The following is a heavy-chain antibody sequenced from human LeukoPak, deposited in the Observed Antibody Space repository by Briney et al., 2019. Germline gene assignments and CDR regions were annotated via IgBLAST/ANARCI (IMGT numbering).Heavy chain of an antibody. CDR3: ARRAANYDFWSCYNV. CDR2: IKQDGSEK. J-gene: IGHJ6*04. D-gene: IGHD3-3*01. Sequence: PGGSLRLSCAASGFTFSTYWMSWVRQAPGKGLEWVANIKQDGSEKYYADSVKGRFTISTDTAKNSLYLQMNSLRADDTAVYYCARRAANYDFWSCYNVWGKGTTVTVSS. V-gene: IGHV3-7*01. CDR1: GFTFSTYW.